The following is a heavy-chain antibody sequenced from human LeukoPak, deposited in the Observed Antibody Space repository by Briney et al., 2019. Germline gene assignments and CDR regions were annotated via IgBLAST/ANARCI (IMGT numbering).Heavy chain of an antibody. V-gene: IGHV4-4*02. D-gene: IGHD4-17*01. Sequence: SETLSLTCAVSGGSISSSNWWSWVRQPPGKGLEWIGEIYHSGSTNYNPSLKSRVTISVDKSKNQFSLKLSSVTAADTAVYYCARDFVQGPNHYGDYPTGGYWGQGTLVTVSS. CDR1: GGSISSSNW. J-gene: IGHJ4*02. CDR2: IYHSGST. CDR3: ARDFVQGPNHYGDYPTGGY.